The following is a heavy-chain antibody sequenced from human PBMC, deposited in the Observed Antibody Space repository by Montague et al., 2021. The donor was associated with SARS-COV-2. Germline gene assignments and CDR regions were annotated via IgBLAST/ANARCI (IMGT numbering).Heavy chain of an antibody. CDR3: ARRGRKLLPVATTIGGFDI. J-gene: IGHJ3*02. V-gene: IGHV4-59*08. CDR2: IYYSGST. CDR1: GGSISSYY. Sequence: SETLSLTCTVSGGSISSYYWSWIRQPPGKGLGWIGYIYYSGSTNYNPSLKSRVTISVDTSKNQFSLKLSSVTAADTAVYYCARRGRKLLPVATTIGGFDIWGQGTMVTVSS. D-gene: IGHD5-12*01.